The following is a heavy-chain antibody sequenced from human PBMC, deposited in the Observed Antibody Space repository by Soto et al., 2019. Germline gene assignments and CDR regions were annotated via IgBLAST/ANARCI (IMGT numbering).Heavy chain of an antibody. CDR2: ISSSSYI. CDR3: AREPPHCGGDCYSFDY. CDR1: GFTFSSYS. Sequence: GGSLRLSCAASGFTFSSYSMNWVRQAPGKGLEWVSSISSSSYIYYADSVKGRFTISRDNAKNSLYLQMNSLRAEDTAVYYCAREPPHCGGDCYSFDYWGQGTLVTVSS. V-gene: IGHV3-21*01. D-gene: IGHD2-21*02. J-gene: IGHJ4*02.